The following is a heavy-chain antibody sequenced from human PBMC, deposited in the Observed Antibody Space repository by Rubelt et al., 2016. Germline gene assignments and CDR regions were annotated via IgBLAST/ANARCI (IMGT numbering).Heavy chain of an antibody. CDR2: IYYSGST. CDR3: AMVVGCSGGSCYSLAWFDP. V-gene: IGHV4-61*01. CDR1: RGSYY. J-gene: IGHJ5*02. Sequence: RGSYYWSWIRQPPGKGLEWIGYIYYSGSTNYNPSLKSRVTISVDTSKNQFSLKLSSVTAADTAVYYCAMVVGCSGGSCYSLAWFDPWGQGTLVTVSS. D-gene: IGHD2-15*01.